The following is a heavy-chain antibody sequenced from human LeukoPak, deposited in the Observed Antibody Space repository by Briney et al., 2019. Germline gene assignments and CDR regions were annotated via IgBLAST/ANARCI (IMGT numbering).Heavy chain of an antibody. D-gene: IGHD2-2*01. J-gene: IGHJ3*02. CDR1: GFTFSSYG. CDR3: ARDVDEQMYCRSSGCSGGAFDI. Sequence: GGSLRLSCAASGFTFSSYGMHWVRQAPGKGLGWVAIQRYDGRNKNYADSVKGRFTISRDNSKNTLYLQMNSLRAEDTAVYYCARDVDEQMYCRSSGCSGGAFDIWGQGTMVTVSS. V-gene: IGHV3-30*02. CDR2: QRYDGRNK.